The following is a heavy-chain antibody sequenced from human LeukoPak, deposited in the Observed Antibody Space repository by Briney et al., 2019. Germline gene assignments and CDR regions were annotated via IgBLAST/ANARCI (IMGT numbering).Heavy chain of an antibody. V-gene: IGHV1-18*04. CDR2: ISAYNGNT. J-gene: IGHJ3*02. CDR3: ALGWDSGYDPRGAFDI. D-gene: IGHD5-12*01. Sequence: ASVNVSCKASGYTFTSYGISWVRQAPGKGLEWMGWISAYNGNTNYAQKLQGRVTMTTDTSTSTAYMELRSLRSDDTAVYYCALGWDSGYDPRGAFDIWGQGTMVTVSS. CDR1: GYTFTSYG.